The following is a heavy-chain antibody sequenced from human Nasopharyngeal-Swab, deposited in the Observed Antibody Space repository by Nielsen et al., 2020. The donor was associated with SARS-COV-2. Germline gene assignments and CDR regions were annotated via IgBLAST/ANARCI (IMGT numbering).Heavy chain of an antibody. D-gene: IGHD3-3*01. CDR2: IYSGGST. J-gene: IGHJ3*02. Sequence: GESLKISCAASGFTVSSNYMSWVRQAPGKGLEWVSVIYSGGSTFYADSVKGRFTISRDNSKNTLYLQMNSLRAEDTAVYYCARDFWNDAFDIWGQGTRVTVSS. CDR3: ARDFWNDAFDI. V-gene: IGHV3-53*01. CDR1: GFTVSSNY.